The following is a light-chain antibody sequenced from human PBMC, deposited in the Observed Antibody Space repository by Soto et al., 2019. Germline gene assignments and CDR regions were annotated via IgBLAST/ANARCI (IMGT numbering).Light chain of an antibody. CDR3: QVWHSGGDHSV. CDR1: NIGSES. J-gene: IGLJ3*02. V-gene: IGLV3-21*02. Sequence: SYELTQPPSVSVAPGQTAMITCGGNNIGSESVHWYQQKPGQAPMVVVYDDSDRPSGIPERFSGSNSGNTATLTIRRVEGGDEADYYCQVWHSGGDHSVFGGGTKLTVL. CDR2: DDS.